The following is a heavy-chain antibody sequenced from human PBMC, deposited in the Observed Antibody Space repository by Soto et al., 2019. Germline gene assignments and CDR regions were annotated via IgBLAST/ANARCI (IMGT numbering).Heavy chain of an antibody. J-gene: IGHJ4*02. CDR3: ARGLYYYDSSGYWGY. CDR1: GFTFSIYS. Sequence: PGASLRLSCAASGFTFSIYSMNRVRQAPGKGLEWVSYISSSSSTIYYADSVKGRFTISRDNAKNSLYLQMNILRDEDTAVYYCARGLYYYDSSGYWGYWGQGT. D-gene: IGHD3-22*01. CDR2: ISSSSSTI. V-gene: IGHV3-48*02.